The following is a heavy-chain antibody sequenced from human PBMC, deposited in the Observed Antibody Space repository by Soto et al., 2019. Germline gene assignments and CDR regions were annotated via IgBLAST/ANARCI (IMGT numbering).Heavy chain of an antibody. D-gene: IGHD2-15*01. J-gene: IGHJ5*02. Sequence: QLQESGPGLVKTSETLSLTCSVSGGSISGDGSYWAWIRQYPGKGLEWIGYIYYSGTTYYNPSLRSRASISVDTSKSQFSLRLESVNAADTAIYYCARETKTYCSGGSCNWFDPWGQGILVAVSS. CDR2: IYYSGTT. V-gene: IGHV4-31*03. CDR1: GGSISGDGSY. CDR3: ARETKTYCSGGSCNWFDP.